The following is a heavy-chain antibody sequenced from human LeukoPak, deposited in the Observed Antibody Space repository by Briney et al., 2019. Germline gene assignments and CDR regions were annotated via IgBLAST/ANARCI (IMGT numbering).Heavy chain of an antibody. J-gene: IGHJ3*02. V-gene: IGHV4-59*01. CDR2: IYYSGST. D-gene: IGHD3-22*01. Sequence: SETLSLTCTVSGGSISSYYWSWIRQPPGKGLEWIGYIYYSGSTNYNPSLKSRVTISVDTSKNQFSLKLSSVTAADTAVYYCARDDPQGQYDSSGLDAFDIWGQGTMVTVSS. CDR1: GGSISSYY. CDR3: ARDDPQGQYDSSGLDAFDI.